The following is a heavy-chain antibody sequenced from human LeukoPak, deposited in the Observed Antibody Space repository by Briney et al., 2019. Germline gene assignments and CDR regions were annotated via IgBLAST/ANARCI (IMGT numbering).Heavy chain of an antibody. Sequence: ASVKVSCKVSGYTLIELSTHWVRQAPGKGLEWMGGFDPEDGEIVYAQNFQGRVTMTEDTSTDTAYMELSSLRSEDTAIYSCATANRLTRDSSGYYPDCWGQGTLVTVSS. J-gene: IGHJ4*02. CDR1: GYTLIELS. CDR2: FDPEDGEI. V-gene: IGHV1-24*01. CDR3: ATANRLTRDSSGYYPDC. D-gene: IGHD3-22*01.